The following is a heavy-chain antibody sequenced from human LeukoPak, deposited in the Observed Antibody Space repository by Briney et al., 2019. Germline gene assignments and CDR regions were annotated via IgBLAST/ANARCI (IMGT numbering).Heavy chain of an antibody. D-gene: IGHD5-12*01. CDR2: MNPNSGNT. Sequence: ASVKVSCKASGYTFTSYDINWVRQATGQGLEWMGWMNPNSGNTGYAQKFQGRVTMTRNTSISTAYMELSSLRSEDTAVYYCARRYSGYDWPNYYYYYMDVWGKGTTVTVSS. J-gene: IGHJ6*03. CDR3: ARRYSGYDWPNYYYYYMDV. V-gene: IGHV1-8*01. CDR1: GYTFTSYD.